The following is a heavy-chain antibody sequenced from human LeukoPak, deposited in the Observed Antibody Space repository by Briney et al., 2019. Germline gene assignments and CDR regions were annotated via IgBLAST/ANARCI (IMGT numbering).Heavy chain of an antibody. J-gene: IGHJ4*02. CDR1: GGSISSSSYY. CDR2: IYYSGST. CDR3: ASTQLLPPSLDY. Sequence: SETLSLTCTVSGGSISSSSYYWGWIRQPPGKGLEWIGSIYYSGSTYYNPSLKSRVTISVDTSKNQFSLKLSSVTAADTAVYYCASTQLLPPSLDYWGQGTLVTVSS. V-gene: IGHV4-39*01. D-gene: IGHD2-2*01.